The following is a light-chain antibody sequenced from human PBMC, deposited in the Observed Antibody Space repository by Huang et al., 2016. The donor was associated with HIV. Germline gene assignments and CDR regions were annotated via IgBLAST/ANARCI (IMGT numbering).Light chain of an antibody. V-gene: IGKV3-15*01. CDR2: RAS. J-gene: IGKJ4*01. CDR1: QSISSN. Sequence: EIVMTQSPATLSVSPGESATLSSWASQSISSNLAWLQPKPGQAPRRLIDRASPRPTGIPVSFIGSGSGTEFTLTISSLQSEDSAVYYCQQYNRWPLTFGGGTKVEIK. CDR3: QQYNRWPLT.